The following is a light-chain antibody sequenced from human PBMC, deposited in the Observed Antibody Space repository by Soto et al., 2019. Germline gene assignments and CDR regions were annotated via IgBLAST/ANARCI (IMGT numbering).Light chain of an antibody. V-gene: IGLV8-61*01. CDR1: SGSVSTSNY. CDR2: STN. Sequence: QTVVTQEPSFSVSPGRTVTLTGGLTSGSVSTSNYPSWYQQTPGKAPLTLIYSTNTRSSGVPDRFSGSILGNKAALTITGAQADDESDYYCVLYLGSGIWEFGGGTKLTVL. J-gene: IGLJ2*01. CDR3: VLYLGSGIWE.